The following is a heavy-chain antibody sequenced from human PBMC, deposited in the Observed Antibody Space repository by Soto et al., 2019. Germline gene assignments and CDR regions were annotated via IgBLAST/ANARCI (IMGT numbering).Heavy chain of an antibody. CDR2: ISSDGNIK. V-gene: IGHV3-30*18. J-gene: IGHJ4*02. D-gene: IGHD2-15*01. CDR3: AKKRGGGGNREIDY. CDR1: GFPFRSFG. Sequence: QVQLVESGGGAVQPGGSLRLSCVASGFPFRSFGINWVRQAPGKGLEWVAVISSDGNIKYYVDSVKGRFTISRDNSKNTLYLQMNNRTPEDTAVYYCAKKRGGGGNREIDYWGQGILVTVSS.